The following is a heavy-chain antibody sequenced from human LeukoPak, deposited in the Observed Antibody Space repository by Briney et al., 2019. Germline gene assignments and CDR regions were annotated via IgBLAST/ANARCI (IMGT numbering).Heavy chain of an antibody. Sequence: ASVKVSCKACGYTFTSYYMHWVRRAPGQGLEWMGIINPSGGSTSYAQKFQGRVTMTRDTSTSTVYMELSSLRSEDTAVYYCASNAPRDSSGYYYGYFDYWGQGTLVTVSS. CDR3: ASNAPRDSSGYYYGYFDY. CDR2: INPSGGST. CDR1: GYTFTSYY. J-gene: IGHJ4*02. D-gene: IGHD3-22*01. V-gene: IGHV1-46*01.